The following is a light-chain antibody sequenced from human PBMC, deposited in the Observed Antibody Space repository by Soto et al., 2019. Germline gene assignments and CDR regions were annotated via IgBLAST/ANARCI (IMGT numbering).Light chain of an antibody. CDR2: DTS. CDR3: QQYNTWRSIS. V-gene: IGKV3-15*01. J-gene: IGKJ5*01. CDR1: QSVSSK. Sequence: EIVMTQSPVTLSVSPGERATLSCRASQSVSSKLAWYQHKPGQAPRLLIYDTSTRAAGIPARFTGSGSGTDFTLTISSLQSEDFAVYYCQQYNTWRSISFGQGTRLETK.